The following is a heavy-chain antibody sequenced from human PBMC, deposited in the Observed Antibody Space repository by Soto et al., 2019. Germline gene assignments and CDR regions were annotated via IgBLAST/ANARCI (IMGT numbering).Heavy chain of an antibody. V-gene: IGHV5-10-1*01. CDR1: GYTFTSYC. CDR3: QRRLTVTPRGGGDYYYGMDV. J-gene: IGHJ6*02. Sequence: PAESLNISCTGSGYTFTSYCIRWVRQMPGGRVQGMVGIDHRDAYSNYSPSFQSHVTISAHKSISTAYLQWSSLKASDTAMYYRQRRLTVTPRGGGDYYYGMDVWGQGTTVTVSS. CDR2: IDHRDAYS. D-gene: IGHD4-17*01.